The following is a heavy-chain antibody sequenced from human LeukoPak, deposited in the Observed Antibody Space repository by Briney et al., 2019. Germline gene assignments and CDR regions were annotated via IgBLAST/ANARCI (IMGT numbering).Heavy chain of an antibody. CDR1: GFTFSSYS. CDR3: ARDLVGARWAAFDY. Sequence: GGSLRLSCAASGFTFSSYSMNWVRQAPGKGLEWVSSISSSSSYIYYADSVKGRFTISRDNAKNSLYLQMNSLRAEDTAVYYCARDLVGARWAAFDYWGQGTLVTVSS. V-gene: IGHV3-21*01. J-gene: IGHJ4*02. CDR2: ISSSSSYI. D-gene: IGHD1-26*01.